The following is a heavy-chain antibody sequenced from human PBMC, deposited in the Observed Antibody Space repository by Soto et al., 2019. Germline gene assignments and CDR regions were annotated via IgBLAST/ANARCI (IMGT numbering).Heavy chain of an antibody. CDR3: ARSRVLVRGVISWFDP. CDR2: IYSGGST. D-gene: IGHD3-10*01. J-gene: IGHJ5*02. Sequence: GGSLRLSCAASGFTVSSNYMSWVRQAPGKGLEWVSVIYSGGSTYYADSVKGRFTISRDNSKNTLYLQMNSLRAEDTAVYYCARSRVLVRGVISWFDPWGQGTLVTVSS. CDR1: GFTVSSNY. V-gene: IGHV3-66*01.